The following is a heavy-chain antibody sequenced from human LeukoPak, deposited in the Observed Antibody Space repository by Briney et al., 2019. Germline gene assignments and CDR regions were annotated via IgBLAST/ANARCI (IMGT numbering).Heavy chain of an antibody. Sequence: SETLSLTCTVSGGSISSRYWSWIRQPPGKGLEWIGYIYYSGSTNYNPSLKSRVTISVDTSKNQFSLKPSSVTAADTAVYYCARYYYDSSGYYIDGHFDYWGQGTLVTVSS. CDR3: ARYYYDSSGYYIDGHFDY. CDR1: GGSISSRY. CDR2: IYYSGST. D-gene: IGHD3-22*01. J-gene: IGHJ4*02. V-gene: IGHV4-59*11.